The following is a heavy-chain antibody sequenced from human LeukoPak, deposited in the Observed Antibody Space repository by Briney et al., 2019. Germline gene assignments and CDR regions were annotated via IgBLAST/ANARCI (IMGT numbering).Heavy chain of an antibody. CDR1: GGSISSYY. D-gene: IGHD6-13*01. V-gene: IGHV4-4*07. CDR2: IYTSGST. CDR3: ARGAAAGDDGYYFDY. Sequence: PSETLSLTCTVSGGSISSYYWSWIRQPAGKGLEWIGRIYTSGSTNYNPSLKSRVTMSVDTSKNQFSLKLSSVTAADTAVYYCARGAAAGDDGYYFDYWGQGTLVTVSS. J-gene: IGHJ4*02.